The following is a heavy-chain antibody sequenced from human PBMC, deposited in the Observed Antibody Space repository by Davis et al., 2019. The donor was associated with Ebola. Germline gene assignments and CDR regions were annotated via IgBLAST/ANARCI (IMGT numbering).Heavy chain of an antibody. CDR3: AGVGSRDYFDY. Sequence: ASVQVSCKASGYIFTSYYMHWVRQAPGQGLEWMGIINPSGGITIYAQKFQGRVTMTRDTSTSTVYMELSSLRSEDTAVYYCAGVGSRDYFDYWGQGTQVTVSS. D-gene: IGHD2-2*03. V-gene: IGHV1-46*01. CDR2: INPSGGIT. J-gene: IGHJ4*02. CDR1: GYIFTSYY.